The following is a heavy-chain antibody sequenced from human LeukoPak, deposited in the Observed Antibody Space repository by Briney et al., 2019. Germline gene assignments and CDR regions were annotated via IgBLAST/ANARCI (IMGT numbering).Heavy chain of an antibody. J-gene: IGHJ4*02. CDR2: IYYTGST. V-gene: IGHV4-59*01. Sequence: SEPLSLTCTVSGGSIDSYYWSWIRQPPGKGLEWIGYIYYTGSTEYHPSLKSRVTISLDTSKNQFSLKLTSVTAADTAVYYCARVYQSAEYYFDYWGQGNLVSVSS. D-gene: IGHD2-2*01. CDR1: GGSIDSYY. CDR3: ARVYQSAEYYFDY.